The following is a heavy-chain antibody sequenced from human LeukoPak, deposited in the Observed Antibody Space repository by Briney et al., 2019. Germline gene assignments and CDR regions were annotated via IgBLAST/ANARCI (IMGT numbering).Heavy chain of an antibody. CDR1: GFSFSNTW. V-gene: IGHV3-15*07. D-gene: IGHD4-17*01. CDR2: VKSKSDGGTA. CDR3: TPGGKDYVH. Sequence: GGSLRLSCAASGFSFSNTWMNWVGLAPGKGLEWVGRVKSKSDGGTAEYAAPVKGRFTISRDDSKNTLYVQMSSLKIEDTALYYCTPGGKDYVHWGQGTLVTVSS. J-gene: IGHJ4*02.